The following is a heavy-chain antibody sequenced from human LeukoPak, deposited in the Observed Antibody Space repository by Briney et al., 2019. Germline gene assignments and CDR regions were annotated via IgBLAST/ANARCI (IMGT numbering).Heavy chain of an antibody. CDR3: ARATKNPNYYGSGLGYRPLGY. D-gene: IGHD3-10*01. CDR1: GYTFTSYD. CDR2: MNPNSGNT. V-gene: IGHV1-8*01. Sequence: ASVKVSCKASGYTFTSYDINWVRQATGQGLEWMGWMNPNSGNTGCAQKFQGRVTMTRNTSISTAYMELSSLRSEDTAVYYCARATKNPNYYGSGLGYRPLGYWGQGTLVTVSS. J-gene: IGHJ4*02.